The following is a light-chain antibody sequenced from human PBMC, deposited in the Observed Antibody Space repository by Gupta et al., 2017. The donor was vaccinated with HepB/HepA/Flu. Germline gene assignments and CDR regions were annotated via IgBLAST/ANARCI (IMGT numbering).Light chain of an antibody. Sequence: QLVLTQSPSASASLGASVKLTCTLSSGHSSYAIAWHQQQPEKGPRYLMKLNTDGSHINGDGVPDRFSGSSSGAERYLTISSLQSEDEADYYCQTWGTGVVFGGGTKLTVL. CDR2: LNTDGSH. CDR3: QTWGTGVV. J-gene: IGLJ2*01. V-gene: IGLV4-69*01. CDR1: SGHSSYA.